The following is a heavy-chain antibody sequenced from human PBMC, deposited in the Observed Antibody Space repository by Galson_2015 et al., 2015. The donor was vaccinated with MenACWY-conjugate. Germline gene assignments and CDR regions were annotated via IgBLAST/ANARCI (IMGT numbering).Heavy chain of an antibody. D-gene: IGHD2-15*01. CDR1: GFTVSSNY. CDR2: IYSGGST. J-gene: IGHJ6*02. V-gene: IGHV3-53*01. CDR3: ARDGWVAVGATYYYYGMDV. Sequence: SLRLSCAASGFTVSSNYMSWVRQAPGKGLEWVSVIYSGGSTLYADSVKGRFSISRDNSKNTLYLQMNSLRAEDTAVYYCARDGWVAVGATYYYYGMDVWGQGTTVSVSS.